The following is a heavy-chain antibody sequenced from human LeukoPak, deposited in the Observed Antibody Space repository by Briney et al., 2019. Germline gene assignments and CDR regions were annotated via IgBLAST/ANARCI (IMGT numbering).Heavy chain of an antibody. CDR1: GFTVSNNY. V-gene: IGHV3-66*01. CDR3: ARVASRAFDY. J-gene: IGHJ4*02. CDR2: IYTGVTA. Sequence: GGSLRLSCAASGFTVSNNYMTWDRQAPGKGLEWVSIIYTGVTAYYADSVRGRFTISRDNSKNTLYLQMSSLRAEDTALYYCARVASRAFDYWGQGALVTVSS.